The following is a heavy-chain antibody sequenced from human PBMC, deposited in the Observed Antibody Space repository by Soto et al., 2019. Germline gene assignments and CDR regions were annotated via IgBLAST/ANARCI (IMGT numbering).Heavy chain of an antibody. CDR1: GYTFTSYD. CDR3: AIPSGSSWFDRGGDY. D-gene: IGHD6-13*01. Sequence: ASVKVSCKASGYTFTSYDINWVRQATGQGLEWMGWMNPNSGNTGYAQKFQGRVTMTRNTSISTAYMELSSLRSEDTAVYYCAIPSGSSWFDRGGDYWGQGTLVTVSS. V-gene: IGHV1-8*01. J-gene: IGHJ4*02. CDR2: MNPNSGNT.